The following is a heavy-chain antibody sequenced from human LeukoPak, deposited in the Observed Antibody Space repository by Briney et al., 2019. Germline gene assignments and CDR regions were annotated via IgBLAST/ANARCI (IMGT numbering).Heavy chain of an antibody. CDR3: ARDGGDAEYFQH. J-gene: IGHJ1*01. V-gene: IGHV4-59*01. D-gene: IGHD2-21*02. Sequence: SETLSLTCTVCGGSISSYYWSWIRQPPGKGLEWIGYIYYSGSTNYNPSLKSRVAISVDTSKNQFSLKLSSVSAADTAVYYCARDGGDAEYFQHWGQGTLVTVSS. CDR1: GGSISSYY. CDR2: IYYSGST.